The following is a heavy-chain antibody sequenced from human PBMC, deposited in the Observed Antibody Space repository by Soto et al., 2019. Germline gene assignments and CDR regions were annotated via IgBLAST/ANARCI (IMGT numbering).Heavy chain of an antibody. Sequence: SETLSLTCTVSGGSISSSSYYWGWVRQPPGKGREWIGTIYYSGITYYNPSLKSRVTISVDTSKNQFSLKLSSVTAADTAVYYCARHMVYRYWFHGQYYYYGMDVWGQGTTVT. V-gene: IGHV4-39*01. CDR1: GGSISSSSYY. D-gene: IGHD2-8*01. J-gene: IGHJ6*02. CDR3: ARHMVYRYWFHGQYYYYGMDV. CDR2: IYYSGIT.